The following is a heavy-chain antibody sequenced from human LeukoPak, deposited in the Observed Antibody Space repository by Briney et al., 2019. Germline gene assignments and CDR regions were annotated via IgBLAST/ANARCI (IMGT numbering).Heavy chain of an antibody. D-gene: IGHD3-22*01. CDR2: ISGSGSTT. J-gene: IGHJ3*02. CDR1: GFTFSIYA. CDR3: ARPYDSSNYGAFDI. Sequence: PGGSLRLSCAASGFTFSIYAMSWVRQAPGKGLEWVSTISGSGSTTYYADSVRGRFTISRDNSKDTLYLQMNSLRAEDTAEYSCARPYDSSNYGAFDIWGQGTVVTVSS. V-gene: IGHV3-23*01.